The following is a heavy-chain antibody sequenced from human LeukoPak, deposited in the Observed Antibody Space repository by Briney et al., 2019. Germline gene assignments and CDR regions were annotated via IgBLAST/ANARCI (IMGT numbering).Heavy chain of an antibody. V-gene: IGHV3-7*05. J-gene: IGHJ4*02. CDR3: ARDTVVVVSATSLFDY. Sequence: GGSLRLSCAASGLTFRDYWMNWVREAPGKGLEWVANIKGDGSEKYYVDSVKGRFTISRDNARNSVYLQMNSLRAEDTAVFYCARDTVVVVSATSLFDYWGQGTLVTVSS. D-gene: IGHD2-15*01. CDR1: GLTFRDYW. CDR2: IKGDGSEK.